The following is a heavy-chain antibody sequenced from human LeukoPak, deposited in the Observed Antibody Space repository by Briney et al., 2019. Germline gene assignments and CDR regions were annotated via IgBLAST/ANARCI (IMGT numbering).Heavy chain of an antibody. V-gene: IGHV4-4*07. J-gene: IGHJ3*02. CDR3: ARDRNYAHAFDI. CDR2: IYTSGST. D-gene: IGHD2-2*01. Sequence: PSETLSLTCTVSGGSISTYYWSWIRQPAGKGLEWIGRIYTSGSTNYNPSLKSRVTMSVDTSKNQFSLKLSSVTAADTAIYFCARDRNYAHAFDIWGQGTMVTVSS. CDR1: GGSISTYY.